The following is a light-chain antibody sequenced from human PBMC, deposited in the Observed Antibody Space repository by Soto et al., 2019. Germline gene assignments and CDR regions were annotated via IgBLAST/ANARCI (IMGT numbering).Light chain of an antibody. CDR3: QQFDNLPLT. CDR2: DAS. J-gene: IGKJ4*01. Sequence: DIQMTQSPSSLSASVGDRFTITCQASQDITNYLNWYQQKPGKAPKILIYDASVLEAGVPSRFSGGGSGTHFTLTISSLQAEDVATYYCQQFDNLPLTFGGGTKVEIK. V-gene: IGKV1-33*01. CDR1: QDITNY.